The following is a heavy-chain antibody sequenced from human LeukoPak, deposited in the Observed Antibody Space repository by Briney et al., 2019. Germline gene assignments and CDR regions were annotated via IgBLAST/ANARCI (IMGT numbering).Heavy chain of an antibody. Sequence: GGSLRLSCAASGFTVSSNYMSWVRQAPGKGLEWVSVIYSGGTTYYADSVKGRFTISRDNSKNTLYLQMNSLRAEDTAVYYCARDGPGTGNFDYWGQGTLVTVSS. CDR3: ARDGPGTGNFDY. V-gene: IGHV3-66*01. D-gene: IGHD1-14*01. CDR2: IYSGGTT. CDR1: GFTVSSNY. J-gene: IGHJ4*02.